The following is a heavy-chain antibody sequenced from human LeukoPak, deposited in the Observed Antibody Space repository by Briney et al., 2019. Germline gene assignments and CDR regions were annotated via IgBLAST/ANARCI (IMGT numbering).Heavy chain of an antibody. CDR2: ISSSSSYI. CDR3: AGSGSYYNVDY. V-gene: IGHV3-21*01. CDR1: GFTFSDFS. D-gene: IGHD3-10*01. Sequence: EGSLRLSCAASGFTFSDFSMNWVRQAPGKGLEWVSFISSSSSYIYYADSVKGRLTISRDNARNSLYLQMNSLRAEDTAVYYCAGSGSYYNVDYWGQGTLVTVSS. J-gene: IGHJ4*02.